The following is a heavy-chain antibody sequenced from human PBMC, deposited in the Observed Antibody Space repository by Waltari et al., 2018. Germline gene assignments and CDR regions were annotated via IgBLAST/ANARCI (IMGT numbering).Heavy chain of an antibody. CDR2: ISSSSSTI. V-gene: IGHV3-48*04. J-gene: IGHJ6*03. CDR3: AREWLWERGRAYYYYMDV. Sequence: EVQLVESGGGLVQPGGSLRLSCAASGFTFSSYSMNWVRQAPGKGLEWVSYISSSSSTIYYADSVKGRFTISRDNAKNSLYLQMNSLRAEDTAVYYCAREWLWERGRAYYYYMDVWGKGTTVTVSS. D-gene: IGHD1-26*01. CDR1: GFTFSSYS.